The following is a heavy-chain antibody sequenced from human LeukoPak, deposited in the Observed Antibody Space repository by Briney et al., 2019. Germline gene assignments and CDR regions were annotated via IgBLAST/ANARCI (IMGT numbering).Heavy chain of an antibody. J-gene: IGHJ5*02. D-gene: IGHD3-10*01. CDR3: AREGNIYGSGSYQGWFDP. CDR1: GGSISSGGYY. CDR2: IYCSGST. Sequence: PSETLSLTCTVSGGSISSGGYYWSWIRQHPGKGLEWIGYIYCSGSTYYNPSLKSRVTISVDTSKNQFSLKLSSVTAADTAVYYCAREGNIYGSGSYQGWFDPWGQGTLVTVSS. V-gene: IGHV4-31*03.